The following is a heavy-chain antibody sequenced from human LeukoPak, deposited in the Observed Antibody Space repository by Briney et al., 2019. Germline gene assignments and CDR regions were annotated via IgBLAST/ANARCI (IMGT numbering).Heavy chain of an antibody. Sequence: SETLSLTCTVSGGSISSSYWSWIRQPPGKGLEWIGRISASGRTNYSPSLKSRVIMSVDTSKNQLSLKLSSVTAADTAVYYCARQGVEMATITHFDYWGQGALVTVSS. CDR3: ARQGVEMATITHFDY. CDR1: GGSISSSY. J-gene: IGHJ4*02. CDR2: ISASGRT. D-gene: IGHD5-24*01. V-gene: IGHV4-4*07.